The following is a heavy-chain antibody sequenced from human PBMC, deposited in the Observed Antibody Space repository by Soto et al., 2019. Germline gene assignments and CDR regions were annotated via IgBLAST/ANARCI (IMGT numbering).Heavy chain of an antibody. CDR1: GFTFSSYS. D-gene: IGHD2-15*01. V-gene: IGHV3-21*01. Sequence: EVQLVESGGGLVKPGGSLRLSCAASGFTFSSYSMNWVRQAPGKGLAWVSSISSSSSYIYYADSVKGRFTISRDNAKNSLYLQMNSLRAEDTAVYYCARIHLGYEAFDIWGQGTMVTVSS. J-gene: IGHJ3*02. CDR2: ISSSSSYI. CDR3: ARIHLGYEAFDI.